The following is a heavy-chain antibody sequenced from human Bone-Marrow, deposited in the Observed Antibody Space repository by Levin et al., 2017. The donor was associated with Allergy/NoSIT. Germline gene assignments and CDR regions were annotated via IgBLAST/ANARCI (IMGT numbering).Heavy chain of an antibody. CDR2: IHNSGGT. CDR1: GASVRSGAYY. J-gene: IGHJ5*02. CDR3: ATNSGWYRHDP. V-gene: IGHV4-61*08. Sequence: SQTLSLTCTVSGASVRSGAYYWSWIRQPPGKGLEWIGYIHNSGGTNYTPSLKSRVTTSEDTSKNQFSLILRSVTAADTAMFYCATNSGWYRHDPWGQGTLVTVSS. D-gene: IGHD6-19*01.